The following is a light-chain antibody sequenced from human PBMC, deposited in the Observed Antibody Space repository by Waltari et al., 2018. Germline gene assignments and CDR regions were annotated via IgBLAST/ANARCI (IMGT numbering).Light chain of an antibody. Sequence: SYVLTQPPSVSVAPGQTARFTCGGDNIGAESVHWYQQRPGQAPVLVVYDDSDRPSEIPERFSGFNSGNTATLSMSRVEAGDEADYYCQVWHSSTVIFGGGTKLTVL. V-gene: IGLV3-21*02. J-gene: IGLJ2*01. CDR2: DDS. CDR1: NIGAES. CDR3: QVWHSSTVI.